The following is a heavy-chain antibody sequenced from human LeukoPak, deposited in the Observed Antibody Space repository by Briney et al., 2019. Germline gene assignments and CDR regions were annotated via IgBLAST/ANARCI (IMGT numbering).Heavy chain of an antibody. D-gene: IGHD2-2*01. CDR2: IKQDGSEK. CDR1: GFTFSSYW. V-gene: IGHV3-7*01. J-gene: IGHJ1*01. CDR3: ARDQGCSTTNCYSYFQH. Sequence: GGSLRLSCAASGFTFSSYWMSWVRRVPGKGLEWVANIKQDGSEKYYVDSVKGRFTISRDNAKNSLYLQTNSLRAEDTAVYYCARDQGCSTTNCYSYFQHWGQGTLVSVSS.